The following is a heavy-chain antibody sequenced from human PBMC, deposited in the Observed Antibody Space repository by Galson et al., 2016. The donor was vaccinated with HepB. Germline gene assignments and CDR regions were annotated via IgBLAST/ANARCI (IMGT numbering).Heavy chain of an antibody. D-gene: IGHD2-2*01. CDR2: IYHSGDT. J-gene: IGHJ5*02. CDR1: GDSIGSDTNW. Sequence: ETLSLTCAVSGDSIGSDTNWWSWVRQPPGKGLEWIGEIYHSGDTNYNPSLKSRVTMSVDTSKNQFSLKVTSVTAADTAVYFCLRERDCSRSTCYSGGGWFDPWGQGTLVTVSS. CDR3: LRERDCSRSTCYSGGGWFDP. V-gene: IGHV4-4*01.